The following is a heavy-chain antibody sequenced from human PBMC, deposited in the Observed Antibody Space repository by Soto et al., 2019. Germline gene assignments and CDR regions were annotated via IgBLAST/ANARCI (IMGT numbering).Heavy chain of an antibody. V-gene: IGHV3-23*01. CDR3: AKSLLSGSYYYGMDV. D-gene: IGHD1-26*01. CDR1: GFTFSSYA. J-gene: IGHJ6*02. CDR2: IRGSGGST. Sequence: GGSLRLSCAASGFTFSSYAMSWVRQAPGKGLEWVSAIRGSGGSTYYADSVKGRFTISRDNSKNTLYLQMNSLRAEDTAVYYCAKSLLSGSYYYGMDVWGQGTTVTVSS.